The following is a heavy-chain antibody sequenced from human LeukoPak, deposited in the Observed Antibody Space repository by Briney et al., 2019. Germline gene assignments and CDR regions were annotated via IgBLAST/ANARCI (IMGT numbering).Heavy chain of an antibody. V-gene: IGHV1-2*02. J-gene: IGHJ4*02. CDR2: INPNSGGI. CDR1: GYTFTGYY. D-gene: IGHD2-21*02. CDR3: AILRAYCGGDCNY. Sequence: ASVKVSCKASGYTFTGYYMHWVRQAPGQGLEWMGWINPNSGGINYAQKFQGRVTMTRDTSISTAYMELSRLRSDDTAVYYCAILRAYCGGDCNYWGQGTLVTVSS.